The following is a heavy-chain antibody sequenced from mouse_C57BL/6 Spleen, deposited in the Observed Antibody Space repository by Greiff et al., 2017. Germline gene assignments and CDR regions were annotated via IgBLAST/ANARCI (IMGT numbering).Heavy chain of an antibody. J-gene: IGHJ2*01. V-gene: IGHV1-7*01. D-gene: IGHD1-1*01. CDR2: INPSSGYT. CDR3: VFYYYGSSWNFDY. Sequence: VQLQQSGAELAKPGASVKLSCKASGYTFNSYWMHWVKQRPGQGLEWIGYINPSSGYTKYNQKFKYKATLTADKSSRTAYMQLSSLTYEDSAVYYCVFYYYGSSWNFDYWGQGTTLTVSS. CDR1: GYTFNSYW.